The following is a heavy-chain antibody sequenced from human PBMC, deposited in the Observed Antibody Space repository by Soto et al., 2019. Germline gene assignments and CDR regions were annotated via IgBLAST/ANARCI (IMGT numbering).Heavy chain of an antibody. V-gene: IGHV1-8*01. CDR3: ARWYQLPLRYCGRHF. J-gene: IGHJ6*02. CDR1: GYTFTSYD. Sequence: ASVKGSCKASGYTFTSYDINWVRQATGQGLEWMGWMNPNSCNTGYAQKFQGRVTMTKNTSISTAYRELSSLRSENTAVYFWARWYQLPLRYCGRHFWRQGTTVTGAS. D-gene: IGHD2-2*01. CDR2: MNPNSCNT.